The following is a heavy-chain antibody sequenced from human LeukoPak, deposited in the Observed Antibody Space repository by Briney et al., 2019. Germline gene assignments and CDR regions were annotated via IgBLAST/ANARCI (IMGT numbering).Heavy chain of an antibody. CDR1: GGSLSGYY. CDR2: INHSGST. J-gene: IGHJ4*02. CDR3: ARSPRLRSDAFGY. V-gene: IGHV4-34*01. Sequence: PSETLSLTCAVYGGSLSGYYWSWIRQPPGKGLEWIGEINHSGSTNYNPSLKSRVTISVDTSKNQFSLKLSSVTAADTAVYYCARSPRLRSDAFGYWGQGTLVTVSS. D-gene: IGHD4-17*01.